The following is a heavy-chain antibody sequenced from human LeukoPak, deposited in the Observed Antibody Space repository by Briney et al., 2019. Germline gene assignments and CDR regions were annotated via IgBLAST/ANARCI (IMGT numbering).Heavy chain of an antibody. J-gene: IGHJ5*02. CDR3: ATVGHYGRGGSRLTWFEP. D-gene: IGHD3-10*02. CDR2: VSGNGYST. CDR1: GFTFSSYA. Sequence: GGSLRLSCAASGFTFSSYATTWVRQAPGKGLEWVSGVSGNGYSTYYADSVMGRLTASRDNSTNTLSLLMKSLIADDTAALYCATVGHYGRGGSRLTWFEPWGQGTLVMVSS. V-gene: IGHV3-23*01.